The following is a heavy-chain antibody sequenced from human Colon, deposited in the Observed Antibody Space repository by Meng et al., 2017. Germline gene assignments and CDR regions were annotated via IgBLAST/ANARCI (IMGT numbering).Heavy chain of an antibody. J-gene: IGHJ4*02. CDR1: GDSISSDIW. D-gene: IGHD1-7*01. Sequence: QGQREESGPGLVKPSGTPSLTCTVSGDSISSDIWWSWVRQPPGKGLEWIGEVYHRGDTNYNPSLKSRVDISVDKSKNQFYLSLFSVTAADTAVYYCGRDQGRELINHWGQGTLVTVSS. CDR2: VYHRGDT. V-gene: IGHV4-4*02. CDR3: GRDQGRELINH.